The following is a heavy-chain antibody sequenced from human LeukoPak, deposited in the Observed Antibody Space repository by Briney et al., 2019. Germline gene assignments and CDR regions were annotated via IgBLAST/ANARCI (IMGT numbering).Heavy chain of an antibody. D-gene: IGHD3-22*01. CDR2: IYSGGST. CDR3: ARDVGYSTGYDPGDY. V-gene: IGHV3-66*02. J-gene: IGHJ4*02. Sequence: GGSLRLSCAASGLSVSTTYMSWVRQAPGKRLEWVSVIYSGGSTYYADSVKGRFTISRDNSKNTLFLQMNSLRAEDTAVYFCARDVGYSTGYDPGDYWGQGTLVTVSS. CDR1: GLSVSTTY.